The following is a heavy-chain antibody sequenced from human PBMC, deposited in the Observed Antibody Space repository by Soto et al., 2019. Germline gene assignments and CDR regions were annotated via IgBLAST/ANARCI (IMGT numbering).Heavy chain of an antibody. CDR2: ISIRGGYT. CDR1: GFTFRNYA. V-gene: IGHV3-23*01. CDR3: GGGHTKCVSGMDV. D-gene: IGHD3-16*01. J-gene: IGHJ6*02. Sequence: PGGSLRLSCAASGFTFRNYAMSWVRQAPGTGLEWVSSISIRGGYTYYADSVKGRLTISRDNSENTLYLQMNSLSAEDNAVYYRGGGHTKCVSGMDVGGQGTMVTASS.